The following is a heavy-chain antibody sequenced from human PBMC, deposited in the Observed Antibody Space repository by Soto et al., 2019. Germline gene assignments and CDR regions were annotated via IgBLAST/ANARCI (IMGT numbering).Heavy chain of an antibody. CDR3: ARNRYSSSSEFDY. CDR1: GGSISSGNYY. D-gene: IGHD6-6*01. CDR2: IYYSGST. Sequence: KTSETLSLICTVSGGSISSGNYYWSWIRQPPGKGLEWIGYIYYSGSTYYNPSLKSRLTISVDTSKNQFSLKPTSVTAADTAVYYCARNRYSSSSEFDYWGQGTLVTVSS. V-gene: IGHV4-30-4*01. J-gene: IGHJ4*02.